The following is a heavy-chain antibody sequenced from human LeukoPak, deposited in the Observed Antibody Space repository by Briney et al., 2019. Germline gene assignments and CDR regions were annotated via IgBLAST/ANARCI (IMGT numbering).Heavy chain of an antibody. J-gene: IGHJ6*03. CDR3: AREMVGYYYYYMDV. D-gene: IGHD2-15*01. V-gene: IGHV1-18*01. Sequence: GASVKVSCKASGYTFTSYGISWVRQAPGQGLEGMGWISAYNGNTNYAQKLQGRVTMTTDTSTSTAYMELRSLRSDDTAVYYCAREMVGYYYYYMDVWGKGTTVTISS. CDR2: ISAYNGNT. CDR1: GYTFTSYG.